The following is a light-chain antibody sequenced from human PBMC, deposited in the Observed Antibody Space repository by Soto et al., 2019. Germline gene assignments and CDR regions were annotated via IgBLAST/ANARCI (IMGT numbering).Light chain of an antibody. Sequence: EIVMTPSPATLSVSPGERATLSCRASQSVNSNSLAWYQQTPGQAPRLLIYGISKRATDIPDRFSGSGSGTEFTLTISSLQPEDFATYYCQQHGQWPITFGQGTRLEIK. CDR3: QQHGQWPIT. CDR2: GIS. V-gene: IGKV3D-15*01. J-gene: IGKJ5*01. CDR1: QSVNSN.